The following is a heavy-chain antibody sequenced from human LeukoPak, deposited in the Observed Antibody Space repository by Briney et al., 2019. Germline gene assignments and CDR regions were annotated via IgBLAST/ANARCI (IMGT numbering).Heavy chain of an antibody. V-gene: IGHV4-59*01. D-gene: IGHD3-22*01. Sequence: PSETLSLTCTVSGGSISSYYWTWIRQPPGKGLEWIGHIYYSGSTNYNPSLQSRITMSVDTSKNQFSLKLSSVTAADTAVYYCARNLYDSSGSMGIYTFDYWGQGTQVTVSS. CDR3: ARNLYDSSGSMGIYTFDY. CDR1: GGSISSYY. CDR2: IYYSGST. J-gene: IGHJ4*02.